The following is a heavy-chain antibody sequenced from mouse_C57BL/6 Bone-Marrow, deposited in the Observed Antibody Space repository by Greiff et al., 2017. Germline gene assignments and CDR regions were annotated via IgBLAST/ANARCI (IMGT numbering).Heavy chain of an antibody. CDR2: IYPGDGDT. V-gene: IGHV1-80*01. CDR3: AREGKYGYSNYCPWYSY. CDR1: GYAFSSYW. D-gene: IGHD2-5*01. J-gene: IGHJ3*01. Sequence: VQLQQSGAELVKPGASVKISCKASGYAFSSYWMNWVKQRPGKGLEWIGQIYPGDGDTNYKGKFKGKATLTADKSSSTAYMQLSSLPSEDASVYCCAREGKYGYSNYCPWYSYWGQGTLVTVSA.